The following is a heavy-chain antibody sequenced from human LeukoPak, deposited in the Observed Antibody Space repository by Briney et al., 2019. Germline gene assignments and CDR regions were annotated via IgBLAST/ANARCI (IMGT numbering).Heavy chain of an antibody. Sequence: ASVKVSCKASGFTFTGYYMHWVRQAPGQGLEWMGWMNPNSGNTGYAQKFQGRVTMTRNTSISTAYMELSSLRSEDTAVYYCASLRMDVWGQGTTVTVSS. J-gene: IGHJ6*02. CDR1: GFTFTGYY. D-gene: IGHD3-16*02. CDR3: ASLRMDV. CDR2: MNPNSGNT. V-gene: IGHV1-8*02.